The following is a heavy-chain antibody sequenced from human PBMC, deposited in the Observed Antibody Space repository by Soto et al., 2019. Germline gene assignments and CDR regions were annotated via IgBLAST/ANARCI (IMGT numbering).Heavy chain of an antibody. D-gene: IGHD3-10*01. V-gene: IGHV3-33*01. CDR2: IYGDGSKQ. Sequence: GGSLRLSCEASGFTFSRYGMHWVRQAPGRGLEWVALIYGDGSKQYYTDSVKGRFTISRDNAKNTLFLEMSVLRAEDTAVYYCARDDDGEPNAFDVWGQGAMVTVSS. CDR3: ARDDDGEPNAFDV. J-gene: IGHJ3*01. CDR1: GFTFSRYG.